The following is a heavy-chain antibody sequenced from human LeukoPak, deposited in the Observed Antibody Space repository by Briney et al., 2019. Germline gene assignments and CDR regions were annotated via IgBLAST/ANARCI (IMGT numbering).Heavy chain of an antibody. CDR2: INPNSGGT. CDR1: GYTFTGYY. J-gene: IGHJ6*04. D-gene: IGHD6-13*01. V-gene: IGHV1-2*02. CDR3: ARVPAYSSSWYDV. Sequence: ASVKVSCKASGYTFTGYYMHWVRQAPGQGLEWMGWINPNSGGTNYAQKFQGRVTMTRDTSISTAYMELSRLRSDDTAVYYCARVPAYSSSWYDVWGKGTTVTVSS.